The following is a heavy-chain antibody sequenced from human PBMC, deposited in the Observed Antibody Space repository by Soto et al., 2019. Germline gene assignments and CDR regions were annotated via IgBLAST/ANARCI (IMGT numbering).Heavy chain of an antibody. CDR2: TYHSWNT. D-gene: IGHD2-15*01. CDR1: GGSISSGHW. J-gene: IGHJ4*02. V-gene: IGHV4-4*02. CDR3: ARVMGVASGGPLDS. Sequence: QVQLQESGPGLVKPSGTLSLTCAVSGGSISSGHWWSWVRQSPGKGLEWIGETYHSWNTNYNPSLKSRVTISIDKSKNQFSLKVTSVTAADTAVYFCARVMGVASGGPLDSWGQGTRVTVSS.